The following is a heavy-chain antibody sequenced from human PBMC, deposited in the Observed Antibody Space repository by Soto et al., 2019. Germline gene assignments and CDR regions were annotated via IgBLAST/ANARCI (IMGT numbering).Heavy chain of an antibody. CDR2: ISASGGSK. CDR3: SKGQPSPAHDY. CDR1: GFTFTNYA. V-gene: IGHV3-23*04. Sequence: EVQLVESGGVLVQPGESLRLSCAASGFTFTNYAMSWVRQAPGKGLEWVSTISASGGSKYYVDSVKGRFSISRDNSKNTLYMQISSLRAEDTDVYFCSKGQPSPAHDYWGQGTLVTVSS. J-gene: IGHJ4*02.